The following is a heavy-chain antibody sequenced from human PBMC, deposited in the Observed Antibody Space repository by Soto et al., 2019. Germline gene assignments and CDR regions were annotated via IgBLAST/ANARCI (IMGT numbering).Heavy chain of an antibody. V-gene: IGHV4-31*01. CDR3: ARDLLGYCTHGVCSPGQYDAFDI. CDR1: GGSISSGGYY. Sequence: QVQLQESGPGLVKPSQTLSLTCTVSGGSISSGGYYWSWIRQHPGKGLEWIGYIHDSGSTYYNPSLRSPVTISVETTKNQFSLKLSSVTAADTAVYYCARDLLGYCTHGVCSPGQYDAFDIWGQGTMVTVSS. CDR2: IHDSGST. J-gene: IGHJ3*02. D-gene: IGHD2-8*01.